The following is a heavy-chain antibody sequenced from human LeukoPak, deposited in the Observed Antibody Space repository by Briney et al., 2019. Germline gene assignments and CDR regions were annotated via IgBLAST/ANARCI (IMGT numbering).Heavy chain of an antibody. D-gene: IGHD6-25*01. J-gene: IGHJ5*02. CDR2: ILSGGST. Sequence: PGGSLRLSCAASGFTFSSYAINWVRQAPGKGLEWVSTILSGGSTYYADSVKGRFTVSRDNSKNTVYLQMNSLRAEDTAVYYCAKDMVAAANWFYPWGQGTLVTVSS. CDR1: GFTFSSYA. CDR3: AKDMVAAANWFYP. V-gene: IGHV3-23*01.